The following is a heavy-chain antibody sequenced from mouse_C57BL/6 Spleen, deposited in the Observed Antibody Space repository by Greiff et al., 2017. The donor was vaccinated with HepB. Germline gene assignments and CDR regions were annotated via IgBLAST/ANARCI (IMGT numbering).Heavy chain of an antibody. Sequence: VQLQQSGPELVKPGDSVKISCKASGYSFTGYFMNWVMQSPGKSLEWIGRINPYNGDTFYNQKFKGKATLTVDKSSSTANMELRSLTSEDSAVYYCARPRGSDPYYYAMDYWGQGTSVTVSS. D-gene: IGHD1-1*01. J-gene: IGHJ4*01. CDR2: INPYNGDT. V-gene: IGHV1-20*01. CDR3: ARPRGSDPYYYAMDY. CDR1: GYSFTGYF.